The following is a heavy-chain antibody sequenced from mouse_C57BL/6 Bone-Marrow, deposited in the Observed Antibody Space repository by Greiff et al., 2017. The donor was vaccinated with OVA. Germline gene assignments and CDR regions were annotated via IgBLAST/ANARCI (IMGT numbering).Heavy chain of an antibody. J-gene: IGHJ3*01. CDR3: ARHGDLHYDGSSYGFFAY. CDR1: GFTFSSYG. Sequence: EVMLVESGGDLVKPGGSLKLSCAASGFTFSSYGMSWVRQTPDKRLEWVATISSGGSYTYYPDSVKGRFTISRDNAKNTLYLQMSSLKSEDTAMYYCARHGDLHYDGSSYGFFAYWGQGTLVTVSA. V-gene: IGHV5-6*01. D-gene: IGHD1-1*01. CDR2: ISSGGSYT.